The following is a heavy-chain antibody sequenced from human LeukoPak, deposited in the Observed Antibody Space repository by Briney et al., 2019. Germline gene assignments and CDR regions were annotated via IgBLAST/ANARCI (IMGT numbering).Heavy chain of an antibody. J-gene: IGHJ4*02. D-gene: IGHD2-21*02. V-gene: IGHV3-9*01. Sequence: QPGRSLRLSCAAPGFTFDDYAMHWVRQAPGKGLEWVSGISWNSGSIGYADSVKGRFTISRDNAKNSLYLQMNSLRAEDTALYYCAKDMGAYSGGDCFHFDYWGQGTLVTVSS. CDR2: ISWNSGSI. CDR1: GFTFDDYA. CDR3: AKDMGAYSGGDCFHFDY.